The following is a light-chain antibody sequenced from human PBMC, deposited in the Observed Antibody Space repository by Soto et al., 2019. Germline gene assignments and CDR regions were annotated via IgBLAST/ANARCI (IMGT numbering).Light chain of an antibody. Sequence: DIQMTQSPSTLSASVGDRVTITCRASQSISSWLAWYQQKPGKAPNLLIYKASSLESVVPSRFNGSGSGTEFTLTISSLQPDDFSTYYCQQYNSYPWTVGQAPKVDIK. CDR2: KAS. CDR3: QQYNSYPWT. V-gene: IGKV1-5*03. J-gene: IGKJ1*01. CDR1: QSISSW.